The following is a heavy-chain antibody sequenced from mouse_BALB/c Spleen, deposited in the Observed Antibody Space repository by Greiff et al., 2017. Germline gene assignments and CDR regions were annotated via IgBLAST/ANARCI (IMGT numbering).Heavy chain of an antibody. D-gene: IGHD2-4*01. CDR3: AREGLRRAMDY. CDR2: ISSGGST. J-gene: IGHJ4*01. Sequence: EVQLVESGGGLVKPGGSLKLSCAASGFTFSSYAMSWVRQTPEKRLEWVASISSGGSTNYPDSVKGRFTISRDNARNILYLQMRSLRSEDTAMYYCAREGLRRAMDYWGQGTSVTVSS. CDR1: GFTFSSYA. V-gene: IGHV5-6-5*01.